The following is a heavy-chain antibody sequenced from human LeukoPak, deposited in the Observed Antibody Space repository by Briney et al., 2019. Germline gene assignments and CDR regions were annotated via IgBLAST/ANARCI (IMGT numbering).Heavy chain of an antibody. D-gene: IGHD5-24*01. V-gene: IGHV3-30-3*01. CDR1: GFTFSSYA. CDR3: ARELGVEMATKEIGY. CDR2: ISYDGSNK. J-gene: IGHJ4*02. Sequence: GGSLRLSCAASGFTFSSYAMHWVRQAPGKGLEWVAVISYDGSNKYYADSVKGRFTVSRDNSKNTLYLQMNSLRAEDTAVYYCARELGVEMATKEIGYWGQGTLVTVSS.